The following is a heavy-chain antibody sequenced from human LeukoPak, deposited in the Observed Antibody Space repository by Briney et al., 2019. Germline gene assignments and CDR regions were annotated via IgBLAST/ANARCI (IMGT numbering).Heavy chain of an antibody. CDR3: ARDGTHDYGDYKFDY. J-gene: IGHJ4*02. V-gene: IGHV1-2*02. Sequence: ASVKVSCKASGYTFTGYDMHWVRQAPGQGLEWMGWINPNSGGTNYAQKFQGRVTMTRDTSISTAYMELSRLRSDDTAVYYCARDGTHDYGDYKFDYWGQGTLVTVSS. D-gene: IGHD4-17*01. CDR2: INPNSGGT. CDR1: GYTFTGYD.